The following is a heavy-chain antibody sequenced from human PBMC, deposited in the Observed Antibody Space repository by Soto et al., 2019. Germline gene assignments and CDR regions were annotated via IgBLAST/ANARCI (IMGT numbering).Heavy chain of an antibody. V-gene: IGHV4-39*01. CDR1: GGSISSSSYY. D-gene: IGHD6-13*01. Sequence: QLQLQESGPGLVEPSETLSLTCTVSGGSISSSSYYWGWIRQPPGKGLEWIGSIYYSGSTYYNPSLKSRVTISADTSKNQFSLKLSSVTAADTAVYYCARLRGAAGRPYYYGTDVWGQGTTVTVSS. CDR3: ARLRGAAGRPYYYGTDV. CDR2: IYYSGST. J-gene: IGHJ6*02.